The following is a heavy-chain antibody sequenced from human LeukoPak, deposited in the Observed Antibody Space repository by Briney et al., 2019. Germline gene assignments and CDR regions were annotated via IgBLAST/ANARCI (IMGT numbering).Heavy chain of an antibody. Sequence: GRSLRLSCVTSGFTFSNYGMHWVRQAPGKGLEWVAVIWYDGSQKYYADSVKGRFTIYRDDSTKTLYLQMNSLRAEDTAVYYCARDLPPYCSSTSCWFDYWGQGTLVTVSS. CDR3: ARDLPPYCSSTSCWFDY. V-gene: IGHV3-33*01. D-gene: IGHD2-2*01. J-gene: IGHJ4*02. CDR1: GFTFSNYG. CDR2: IWYDGSQK.